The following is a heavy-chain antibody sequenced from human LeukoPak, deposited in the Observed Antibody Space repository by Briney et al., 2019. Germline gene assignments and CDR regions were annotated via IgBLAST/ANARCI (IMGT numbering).Heavy chain of an antibody. CDR1: GFTFSSYG. CDR3: AKDHFTIFGVERNWFDP. D-gene: IGHD3-3*01. V-gene: IGHV3-30*02. CDR2: IRYDGSNK. Sequence: PGGSLRLSCAASGFTFSSYGMHWVRQAPGKGLEWVAFIRYDGSNKYYADSVKGRFTISRDNSKNTLYLQMNSLRAEDTAVYYCAKDHFTIFGVERNWFDPWGQGTLVTVSS. J-gene: IGHJ5*02.